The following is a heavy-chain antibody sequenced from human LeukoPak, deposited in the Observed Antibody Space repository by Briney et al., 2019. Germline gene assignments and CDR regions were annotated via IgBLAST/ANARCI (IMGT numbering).Heavy chain of an antibody. J-gene: IGHJ4*02. CDR3: ATDMVGYCGGVTCYSEAY. Sequence: ASVKVSCKVSGYSLTELSVHWVRQAPGKGLEWMGGFDPEAGKTIYAQNLHGRLTVTDDTSTDTAYMQLSSLRSEDTAVYYCATDMVGYCGGVTCYSEAYWGQGTLVTVSS. CDR2: FDPEAGKT. D-gene: IGHD2-15*01. CDR1: GYSLTELS. V-gene: IGHV1-24*01.